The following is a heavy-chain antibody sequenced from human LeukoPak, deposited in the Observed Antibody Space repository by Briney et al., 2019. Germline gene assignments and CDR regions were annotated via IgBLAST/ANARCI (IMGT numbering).Heavy chain of an antibody. D-gene: IGHD5-12*01. CDR1: GYTFTSYA. J-gene: IGHJ6*03. CDR3: ARCGYDHYYYYYMDV. Sequence: GASVKVSCKASGYTFTSYAMNWVRQAPGQGLEWMGWINTNTGNPTYAQGFTGRFVFSLDTSVSTAYLQISSLKAEDTAVYYCARCGYDHYYYYYMDVWGKGTTVTVSS. CDR2: INTNTGNP. V-gene: IGHV7-4-1*02.